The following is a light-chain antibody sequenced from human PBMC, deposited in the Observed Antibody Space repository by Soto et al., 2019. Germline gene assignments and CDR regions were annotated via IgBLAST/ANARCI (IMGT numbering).Light chain of an antibody. Sequence: QSALTQPASVSGSHGLSITISCTGTSSDVGSHNFVSWYQQRPGKAPKLMIFEVTKRPSGVSSRFSASKSGNTASLTISGVQAEDEADYYCCSYAGTTTCVFGGGTNLTVL. J-gene: IGLJ3*02. CDR1: SSDVGSHNF. V-gene: IGLV2-23*02. CDR2: EVT. CDR3: CSYAGTTTCV.